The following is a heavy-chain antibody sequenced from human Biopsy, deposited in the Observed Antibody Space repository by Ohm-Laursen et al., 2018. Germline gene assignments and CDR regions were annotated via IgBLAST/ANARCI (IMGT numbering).Heavy chain of an antibody. CDR3: VKDTNWNYVWDRPGATKGMDV. V-gene: IGHV3-9*01. Sequence: SLRLSCAASGFSFDDFAMHWVRQSPGKGLEWVAGIDWNSRNINYGDSVKGRFSVSRDNAKNSLYLQMNSLRGEDAALYYCVKDTNWNYVWDRPGATKGMDVWGQGTTVTVSS. CDR2: IDWNSRNI. D-gene: IGHD1-7*01. CDR1: GFSFDDFA. J-gene: IGHJ6*02.